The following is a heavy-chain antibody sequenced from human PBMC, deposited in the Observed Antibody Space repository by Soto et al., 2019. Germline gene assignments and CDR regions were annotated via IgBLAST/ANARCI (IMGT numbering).Heavy chain of an antibody. D-gene: IGHD1-26*01. J-gene: IGHJ4*02. CDR3: ARAPILVSVTLHENYFDS. V-gene: IGHV1-69*01. CDR2: IIHIFDTT. CDR1: GGTFSNSG. Sequence: QLHLVQSGAEVKKPGSSLKVSCKASGGTFSNSGISWVRQAPGQGLEWMGGIIHIFDTTNYAQKLQGRITISAEESTNTVYMELSNLRSADTGVYYCARAPILVSVTLHENYFDSWGQGTLVTVSS.